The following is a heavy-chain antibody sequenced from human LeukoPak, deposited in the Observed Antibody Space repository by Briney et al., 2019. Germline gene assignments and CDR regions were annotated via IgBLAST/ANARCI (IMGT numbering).Heavy chain of an antibody. CDR1: GFTFSSYG. V-gene: IGHV3-30*18. J-gene: IGHJ4*02. CDR2: ISYDGSNK. D-gene: IGHD3-10*01. Sequence: PGGSLRLSCAASGFTFSSYGMHWVRQAPGKGLEWVAVISYDGSNKYYADSVKGRFTISRDNSKNTLYLQMNSLRAEDTAVYYCAKFPRGAQYYFDYWGQGTLVTVSS. CDR3: AKFPRGAQYYFDY.